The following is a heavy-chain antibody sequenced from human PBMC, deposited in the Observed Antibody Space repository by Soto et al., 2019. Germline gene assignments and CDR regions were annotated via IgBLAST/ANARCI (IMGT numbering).Heavy chain of an antibody. V-gene: IGHV5-51*01. CDR1: GYSFTSYW. D-gene: IGHD3-10*01. CDR2: IYPGDSDT. CDR3: ASRSYYGSGSYYNAVFEY. J-gene: IGHJ4*02. Sequence: PGESLKISCKGSGYSFTSYWIGWVRQMPGKGLEWMGIIYPGDSDTRYSPSVQGQVTISADNSISAAYLQWSSLRSSDTVMYYCASRSYYGSGSYYNAVFEYWGKGTLVNVSS.